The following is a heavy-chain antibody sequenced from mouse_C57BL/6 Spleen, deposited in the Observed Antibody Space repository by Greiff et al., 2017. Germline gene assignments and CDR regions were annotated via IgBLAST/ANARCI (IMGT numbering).Heavy chain of an antibody. CDR1: GFTFSSYT. CDR2: ISGGGGNT. Sequence: EVQLVESGGGLVKPGGSLKLSCAASGFTFSSYTMPWVRQTPEKRLEWVATISGGGGNTYYPDSVKGRFTISRDNAKNTLYLQMSSLRSEDTALYYCARHAVTTRSYFDYWGQGTTLTVSS. J-gene: IGHJ2*01. V-gene: IGHV5-9*01. D-gene: IGHD1-1*01. CDR3: ARHAVTTRSYFDY.